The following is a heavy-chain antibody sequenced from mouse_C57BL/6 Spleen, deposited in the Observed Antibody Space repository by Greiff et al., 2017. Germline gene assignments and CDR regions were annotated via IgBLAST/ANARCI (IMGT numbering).Heavy chain of an antibody. J-gene: IGHJ4*01. V-gene: IGHV1-64*01. CDR1: GYTFTSYW. D-gene: IGHD2-3*01. CDR3: AREGYSYYAMDY. Sequence: QVQLQQPGAELVKPGASVTLSCKASGYTFTSYWMHWVKQRPGQGLEWIGMIPPNSGSTNYNEKFKSKATLTVDKSSSTAYMQLRSLTSEDSAVYYCAREGYSYYAMDYWGQGTSVTVSS. CDR2: IPPNSGST.